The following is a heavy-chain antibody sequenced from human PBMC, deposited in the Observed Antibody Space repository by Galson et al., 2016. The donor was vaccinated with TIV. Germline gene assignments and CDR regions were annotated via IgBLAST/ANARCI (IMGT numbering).Heavy chain of an antibody. CDR3: ARGPYYFGSGSEEN. V-gene: IGHV1-18*01. CDR2: ISGYNDNT. Sequence: SVKVSCKASGYTFTNYGINWVRQAPGQGLDWMGWISGYNDNTIYAQRLQGRVTVTTDTSTSTVYMELRSLRSEDTAVYYCARGPYYFGSGSEENWGQGTLVTVSS. J-gene: IGHJ4*02. CDR1: GYTFTNYG. D-gene: IGHD3-10*01.